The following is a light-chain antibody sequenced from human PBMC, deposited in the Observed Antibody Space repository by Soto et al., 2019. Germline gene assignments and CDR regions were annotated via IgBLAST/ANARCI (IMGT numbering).Light chain of an antibody. CDR3: HHYDSSPPYT. V-gene: IGKV3-20*01. CDR2: AAS. J-gene: IGKJ2*01. CDR1: RSFASSY. Sequence: EIVLTQSPAPLSLSPGARATLSCRASRSFASSYLAWYQHKPGQAPRLLIYAASSSATGIPDRFIGSGSGTDFTLTISRLEPGESALYYCHHYDSSPPYTFGQGPKLEIK.